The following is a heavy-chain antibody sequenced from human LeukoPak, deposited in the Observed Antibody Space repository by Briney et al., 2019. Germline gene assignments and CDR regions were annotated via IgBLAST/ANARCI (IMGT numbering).Heavy chain of an antibody. J-gene: IGHJ4*02. CDR2: VSYDGRNE. V-gene: IGHV3-30*04. D-gene: IGHD2-15*01. CDR3: ARGGTLPDY. Sequence: VRRAXXKGLEWVAVVSYDGRNEYYADSVRGRFTVSRDNSKNTLFVQMNSLRAADTAVYYCARGGTLPDYWGQGTLVTVSS.